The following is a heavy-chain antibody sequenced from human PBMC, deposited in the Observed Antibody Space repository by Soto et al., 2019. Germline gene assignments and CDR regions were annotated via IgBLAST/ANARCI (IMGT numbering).Heavy chain of an antibody. Sequence: GGSLRLSCAASGLTFSDRYMDWVRQAPGKELEWVGRIRKKTNSYTTEYAASVKGRFIISRDDSTNSLYLQMSSLKTEDTAVYYCTTVTTVDYYFDYWGQGTLVTVSS. CDR1: GLTFSDRY. CDR2: IRKKTNSYTT. D-gene: IGHD4-17*01. CDR3: TTVTTVDYYFDY. V-gene: IGHV3-72*01. J-gene: IGHJ4*02.